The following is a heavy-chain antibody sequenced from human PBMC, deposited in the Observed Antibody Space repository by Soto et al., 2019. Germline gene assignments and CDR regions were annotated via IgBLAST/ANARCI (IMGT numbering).Heavy chain of an antibody. D-gene: IGHD1-20*01. Sequence: ASVKVSCKTSGYTFSTSGISWVRQAPGQGLEWVGWIRPDNGNRKSAQRLQGRVTLTTDTSASTAYMGLRSLTSGDTAMYYCARDTESNRYNDWGQGTLVTVSS. J-gene: IGHJ1*01. V-gene: IGHV1-18*01. CDR2: IRPDNGNR. CDR3: ARDTESNRYND. CDR1: GYTFSTSG.